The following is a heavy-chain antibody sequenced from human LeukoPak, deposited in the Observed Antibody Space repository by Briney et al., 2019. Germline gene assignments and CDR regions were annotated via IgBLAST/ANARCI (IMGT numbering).Heavy chain of an antibody. CDR2: IHTSGST. D-gene: IGHD1-26*01. Sequence: SETLSLTCSVSGGSISGFYWSWVRQPAGKGLEWIGRIHTSGSTNYNPSLKSRVTMSVDTSKNQFSLRLKSVTAADSAVYYCARDGGVGATYLDYWGQGTLVTVSS. CDR1: GGSISGFY. V-gene: IGHV4-4*07. CDR3: ARDGGVGATYLDY. J-gene: IGHJ4*02.